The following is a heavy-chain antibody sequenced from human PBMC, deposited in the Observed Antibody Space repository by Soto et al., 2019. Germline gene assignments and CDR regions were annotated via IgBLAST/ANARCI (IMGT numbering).Heavy chain of an antibody. D-gene: IGHD4-17*01. CDR2: VWSDGSNQ. J-gene: IGHJ4*02. CDR1: GFTFSNYG. CDR3: ARVDFGGNSYYFDY. V-gene: IGHV3-33*01. Sequence: QVQLVESGGGVVQPGRSLRLSCVASGFTFSNYGMHWVRQAPDKGLEWVAVVWSDGSNQYYGDSVKGRFTISRDNSNNTVHLQMNSLRAEDTAVYYCARVDFGGNSYYFDYWCQGTLVTVSS.